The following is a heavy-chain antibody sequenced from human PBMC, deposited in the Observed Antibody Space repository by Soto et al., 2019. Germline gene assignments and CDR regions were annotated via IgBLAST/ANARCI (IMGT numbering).Heavy chain of an antibody. D-gene: IGHD2-2*01. V-gene: IGHV5-51*01. CDR2: IYPGDSDT. Sequence: PGESLKISCQGSGYSFTSYWIGWVRQMPGKGLEWMGIIYPGDSDTRYSPSFQGQVTISADKSISTAYLQWSSLKASDTAMYYCARRGPANIENYWYFDLWGRGTLVTVSS. J-gene: IGHJ2*01. CDR3: ARRGPANIENYWYFDL. CDR1: GYSFTSYW.